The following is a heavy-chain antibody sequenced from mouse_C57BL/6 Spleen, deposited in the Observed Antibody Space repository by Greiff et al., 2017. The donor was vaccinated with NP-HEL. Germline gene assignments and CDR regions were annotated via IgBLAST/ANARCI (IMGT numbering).Heavy chain of an antibody. J-gene: IGHJ2*01. Sequence: VHVKQSGPELVKPGDSVKISCKASGYSFTGYFMNWVMQSHGKSLEWIGRINPYNGDTFYNQKFKGKATLTVDKSSSTAHMELRSLTSEDSAVYYCARKGIYYDYDAYFDYWGQGTTLTVSS. D-gene: IGHD2-4*01. CDR1: GYSFTGYF. CDR2: INPYNGDT. CDR3: ARKGIYYDYDAYFDY. V-gene: IGHV1-20*01.